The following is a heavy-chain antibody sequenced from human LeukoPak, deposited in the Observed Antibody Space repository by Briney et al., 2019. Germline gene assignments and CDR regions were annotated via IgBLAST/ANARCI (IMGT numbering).Heavy chain of an antibody. CDR1: GFTFNNYG. D-gene: IGHD2-8*01. V-gene: IGHV3-23*01. CDR3: AKDTSIGRYCTNGVCSPFDY. J-gene: IGHJ4*02. Sequence: PGGSLRLSCAASGFTFNNYGMHWVRQAPGKGLEWVSAIGDSGGSTYDADSVKGRFTISRDNSKNTLYLQMNSLRAEDTAVYYCAKDTSIGRYCTNGVCSPFDYWGQGTLVTVSS. CDR2: IGDSGGST.